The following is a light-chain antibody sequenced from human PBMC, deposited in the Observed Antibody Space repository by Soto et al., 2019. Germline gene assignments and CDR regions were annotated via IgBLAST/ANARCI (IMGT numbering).Light chain of an antibody. CDR2: GAS. CDR1: QSVDSN. V-gene: IGKV3D-15*01. J-gene: IGKJ4*01. CDR3: HQRAVWPPT. Sequence: EIVMTQSPATLSVSPGERATLSCRASQSVDSNLAWYQQKPGQAPRLLIFGASTRATGIPARFSGSGSGTDFTLTISSLQSEDFAVYYCHQRAVWPPTFGGGTTVEIK.